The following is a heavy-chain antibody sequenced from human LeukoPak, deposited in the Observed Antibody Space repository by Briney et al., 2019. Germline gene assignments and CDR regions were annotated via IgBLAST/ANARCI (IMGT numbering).Heavy chain of an antibody. J-gene: IGHJ3*02. Sequence: ASVKVSCKASGGTFSSYAISWVRQAPGQGLEWMGGIIPIFGTANHAQKLQGRVTITTDESTSTAYMELSSLRSEDTAVYYCARAQGYGDYQAGAFDIWGQGTMVTVSS. CDR2: IIPIFGTA. V-gene: IGHV1-69*05. CDR1: GGTFSSYA. D-gene: IGHD4-17*01. CDR3: ARAQGYGDYQAGAFDI.